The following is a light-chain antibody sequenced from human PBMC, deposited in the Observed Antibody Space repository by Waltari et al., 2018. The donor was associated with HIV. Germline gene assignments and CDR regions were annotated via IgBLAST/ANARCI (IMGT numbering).Light chain of an antibody. CDR2: QDD. J-gene: IGLJ2*01. V-gene: IGLV3-1*01. CDR3: QAWDSSTVL. Sequence: SHELTQPPSVSVSPGQTASITXSXXXLXDKYASWYQQKPXRSPVLVIYQDDKRPSGVPELFSGXSSGXTATLTITGTQAMDEADYXCQAWDSSTVLFGGGTKLXVL. CDR1: XLXDKY.